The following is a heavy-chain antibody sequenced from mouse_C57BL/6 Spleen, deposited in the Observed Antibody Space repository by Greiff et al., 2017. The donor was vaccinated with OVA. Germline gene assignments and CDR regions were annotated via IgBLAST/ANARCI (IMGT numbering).Heavy chain of an antibody. CDR2: IYPRSGNT. V-gene: IGHV1-81*01. J-gene: IGHJ1*03. CDR3: ARQGTTVVATNVDV. Sequence: QVQLKQSGAELARPGASVKLSCKASGYTFTSYGISWVKQRTGQGLEWIGEIYPRSGNTYYNEKFKGKATLTADKSSSTAYMELRSLTSEDSAVYFCARQGTTVVATNVDVWGTGTTVTVSS. D-gene: IGHD1-1*01. CDR1: GYTFTSYG.